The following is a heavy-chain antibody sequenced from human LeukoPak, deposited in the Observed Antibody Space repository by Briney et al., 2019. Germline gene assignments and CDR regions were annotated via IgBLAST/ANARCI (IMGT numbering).Heavy chain of an antibody. J-gene: IGHJ5*02. CDR1: GGSISTYY. D-gene: IGHD3-10*01. CDR3: ARLRDLLSSFDP. CDR2: ISYIGST. Sequence: PSETLSLTCTVSGGSISTYYWSWIRQPPGKGLEWIGYISYIGSTNYNPSLESRVTISVDTSKNQFSLKLNSVTAADTAVYYRARLRDLLSSFDPWGQGTLDTVSS. V-gene: IGHV4-59*01.